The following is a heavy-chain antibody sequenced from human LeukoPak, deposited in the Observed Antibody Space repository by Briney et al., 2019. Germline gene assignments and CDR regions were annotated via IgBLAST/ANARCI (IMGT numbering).Heavy chain of an antibody. CDR2: IYYSGST. J-gene: IGHJ5*02. V-gene: IGHV4-31*03. CDR1: GGSISSGGYY. Sequence: ASETLSLTCTVSGGSISSGGYYWSWIRQHPGKGLEWIGYIYYSGSTYYNPSPKSRVTISVDTSKNQFSPKLSSVTAADTAVYYCARDPTLSVDGYNSVGLWGQGTLVTVSS. CDR3: ARDPTLSVDGYNSVGL. D-gene: IGHD5-12*01.